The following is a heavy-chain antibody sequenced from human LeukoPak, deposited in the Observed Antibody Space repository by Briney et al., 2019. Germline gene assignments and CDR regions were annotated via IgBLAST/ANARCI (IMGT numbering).Heavy chain of an antibody. D-gene: IGHD3-9*01. V-gene: IGHV3-30*18. CDR2: ISYDGSNK. CDR1: GFTFSSYG. J-gene: IGHJ6*03. CDR3: AKGVLTVANPYYYYYYYMDV. Sequence: GRSLRLSCAASGFTFSSYGMHWVRQAPGKGLEWVAVISYDGSNKYYADSVKGRFTISRDNSKNTLYLQMNSLRAEDTAVYYCAKGVLTVANPYYYYYYYMDVWGKGTTVTVSS.